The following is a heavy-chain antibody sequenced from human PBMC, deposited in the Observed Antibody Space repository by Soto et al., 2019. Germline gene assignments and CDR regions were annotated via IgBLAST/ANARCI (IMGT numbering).Heavy chain of an antibody. CDR1: GYTFTGYA. D-gene: IGHD3-16*01. CDR2: INGGNGDT. CDR3: ATEVRGGSSDI. J-gene: IGHJ3*02. V-gene: IGHV1-3*01. Sequence: ASVKFCFKAYGYTFTGYAIHWVRQARGQRHEWMGWINGGNGDTKYSQKFQGRVTITRDTSASTAYMELTSLGSEDTAVYYCATEVRGGSSDIWGQGTVVTVSS.